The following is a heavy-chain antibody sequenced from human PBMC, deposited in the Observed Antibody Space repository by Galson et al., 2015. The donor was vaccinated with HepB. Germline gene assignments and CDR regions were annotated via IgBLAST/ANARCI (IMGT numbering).Heavy chain of an antibody. J-gene: IGHJ5*02. D-gene: IGHD5-12*01. CDR3: ARAYVDIVATSVGGWFDP. Sequence: LSLTCAVSGGSISSSNWWSWVRQPPGKGLEWIGEIYHSGSTNYNPSLKSRVTISVDKSKTQFSLKLSSVTAADTAVYYCARAYVDIVATSVGGWFDPWGQGTLVTVSS. V-gene: IGHV4-4*02. CDR1: GGSISSSNW. CDR2: IYHSGST.